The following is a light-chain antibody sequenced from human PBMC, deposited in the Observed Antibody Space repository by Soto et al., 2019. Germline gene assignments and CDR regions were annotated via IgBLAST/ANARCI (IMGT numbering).Light chain of an antibody. J-gene: IGKJ4*01. CDR1: QSVSSY. CDR3: QQRSNWPLT. V-gene: IGKV3-11*01. Sequence: EIVLTQSTATLSLSPGERATLSCRASQSVSSYLAWYQQKPGQAPRLLIYDASNRATGIPARFSGSGSGTDFPLTISSLEPEDFAVYYCQQRSNWPLTFGGGTKVEIK. CDR2: DAS.